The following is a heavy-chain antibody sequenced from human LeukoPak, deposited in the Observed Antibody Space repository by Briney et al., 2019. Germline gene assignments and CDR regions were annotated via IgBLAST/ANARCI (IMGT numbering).Heavy chain of an antibody. D-gene: IGHD3-22*01. CDR3: ARVWLSSGSYWYFDF. J-gene: IGHJ2*01. V-gene: IGHV4-4*07. CDR1: GGSISSNY. Sequence: SETLSLTCTVSGGSISSNYWSWIRQPAGKGLQYIGRIYSSGNTNYNPSLKSRVIMSVDTSKNQFSLLLHSVTAADTAVYYCARVWLSSGSYWYFDFWGRGTLVIVSS. CDR2: IYSSGNT.